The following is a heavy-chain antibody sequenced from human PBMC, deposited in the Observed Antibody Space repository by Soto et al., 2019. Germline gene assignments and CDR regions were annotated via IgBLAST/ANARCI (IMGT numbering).Heavy chain of an antibody. CDR3: ARKDKSGYFNWFDP. J-gene: IGHJ5*02. CDR2: ISPSDSDT. Sequence: GESLKISCRTSGYRFTSYWIAWVRQMPGKGLEWMGIISPSDSDTRYSPSFQGQITISADRSTSTVFLQWASLKASDTAVYFCARKDKSGYFNWFDPWGQGTLVTVSS. CDR1: GYRFTSYW. D-gene: IGHD3-22*01. V-gene: IGHV5-51*01.